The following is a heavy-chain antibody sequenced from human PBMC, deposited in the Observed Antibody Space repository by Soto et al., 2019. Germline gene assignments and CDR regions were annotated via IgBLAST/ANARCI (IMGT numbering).Heavy chain of an antibody. J-gene: IGHJ5*02. Sequence: PGGSLRLSCAASGFTFSDYYMSWIRQAPGKGLEWVSYISSSGSTIYYADSVKGRFTISRDNAKNTLYLQMNSLRAEDTAVYYCAKDLGSSGRRNWFDPWGQGTLVTVSS. V-gene: IGHV3-11*01. D-gene: IGHD6-25*01. CDR1: GFTFSDYY. CDR2: ISSSGSTI. CDR3: AKDLGSSGRRNWFDP.